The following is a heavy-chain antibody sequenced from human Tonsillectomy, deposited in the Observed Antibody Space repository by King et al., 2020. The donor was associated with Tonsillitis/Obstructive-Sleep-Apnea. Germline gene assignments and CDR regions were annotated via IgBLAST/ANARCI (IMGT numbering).Heavy chain of an antibody. Sequence: DVQLVESGGGLVQPGGSLKLSCAASGFTFSGSAMHWVRQASGKGREWVGRIRSKANSYATAYAASVKGRFTISRDDSKNTAYLQMNSLKTEDTAVYYCTSMGEDDYVWGSYRYNGDYYYYMDVWGKGTTVTVSS. J-gene: IGHJ6*03. V-gene: IGHV3-73*02. D-gene: IGHD3-16*02. CDR1: GFTFSGSA. CDR2: IRSKANSYAT. CDR3: TSMGEDDYVWGSYRYNGDYYYYMDV.